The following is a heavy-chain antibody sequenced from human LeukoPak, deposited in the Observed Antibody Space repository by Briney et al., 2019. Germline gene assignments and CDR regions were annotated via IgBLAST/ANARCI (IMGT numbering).Heavy chain of an antibody. V-gene: IGHV3-7*01. CDR3: ARDSGWGAVAGYGY. Sequence: GGSLRLSCAASGFTFSSYAMSWVRQAPGKGLEWVANIKQDGSEKYYVDSVKGRFTISRDNAKNSLYLQMNSLRAEDTAVYYCARDSGWGAVAGYGYWGQGTLVTVSS. CDR1: GFTFSSYA. CDR2: IKQDGSEK. J-gene: IGHJ4*02. D-gene: IGHD6-19*01.